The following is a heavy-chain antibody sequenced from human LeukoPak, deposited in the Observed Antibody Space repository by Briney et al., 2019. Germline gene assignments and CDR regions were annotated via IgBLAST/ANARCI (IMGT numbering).Heavy chain of an antibody. D-gene: IGHD5-24*01. V-gene: IGHV1-8*01. CDR1: GYTFPSYD. Sequence: ASVKVSCKASGYTFPSYDINWVRQATGQGLEWMGWMNPNSGNTGYAQKFQGRVTMTRNTSISTAYMELSSLRSEDTAVYYCARGRRDGYNYYYWGQGTLVTVSS. J-gene: IGHJ4*02. CDR3: ARGRRDGYNYYY. CDR2: MNPNSGNT.